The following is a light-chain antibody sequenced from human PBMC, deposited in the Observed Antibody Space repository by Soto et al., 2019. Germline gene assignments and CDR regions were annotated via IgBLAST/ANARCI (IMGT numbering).Light chain of an antibody. Sequence: EIVLTQSPGTLSLSPGERATLSCRASQSVSSTYLAWYQQKHGQAPRLLIYGASNRATGIPDRFSGSGSGIDFTLTISRLEPEDFAVYYCQQYGGSRWTFGQGTRVDI. CDR1: QSVSSTY. V-gene: IGKV3-20*01. J-gene: IGKJ1*01. CDR3: QQYGGSRWT. CDR2: GAS.